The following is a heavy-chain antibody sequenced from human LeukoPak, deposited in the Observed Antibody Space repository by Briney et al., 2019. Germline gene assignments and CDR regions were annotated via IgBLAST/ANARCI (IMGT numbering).Heavy chain of an antibody. CDR2: TKSKTGGGTT. CDR3: TTEAPSSSREFDY. CDR1: GFTFSNAW. J-gene: IGHJ4*02. V-gene: IGHV3-15*07. Sequence: GGSLRLSGAASGFTFSNAWMNWVRPAPGKGLKWVGRTKSKTGGGTTHYAAPVKGRFTISRDDSKNTLYLQMNSLKTEDTAVYYCTTEAPSSSREFDYGGQGTLVTVSS. D-gene: IGHD6-13*01.